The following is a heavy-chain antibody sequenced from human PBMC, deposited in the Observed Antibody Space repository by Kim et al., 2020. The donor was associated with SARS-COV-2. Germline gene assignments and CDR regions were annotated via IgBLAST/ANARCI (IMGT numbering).Heavy chain of an antibody. Sequence: GSTTSADSVKGRFTISRDNSKNTLYLQMNSLGAEDTAVYYCAIGSYGMDVWGQGTTVTVSS. V-gene: IGHV3-23*01. CDR3: AIGSYGMDV. CDR2: GST. J-gene: IGHJ6*02.